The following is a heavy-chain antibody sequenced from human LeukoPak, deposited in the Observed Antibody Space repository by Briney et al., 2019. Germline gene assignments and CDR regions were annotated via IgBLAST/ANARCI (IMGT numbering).Heavy chain of an antibody. D-gene: IGHD2-21*01. CDR3: TRVFAYSYGDFDN. J-gene: IGHJ4*02. Sequence: HSGGSLRLSCEASGFTVRNNYMTWVRQAPGKGLEWVSVIYSGGGTYYAGSVKDRFTISRDNSKNTLFLQMNSLRVEDSAVYYCTRVFAYSYGDFDNWGQGTLVAVPS. CDR2: IYSGGGT. V-gene: IGHV3-66*01. CDR1: GFTVRNNY.